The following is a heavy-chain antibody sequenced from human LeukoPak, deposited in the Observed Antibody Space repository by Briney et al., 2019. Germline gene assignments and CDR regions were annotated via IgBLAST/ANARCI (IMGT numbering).Heavy chain of an antibody. D-gene: IGHD3-22*01. Sequence: ASVKVSCKASGYTFTGYYMHWVRQAPRQGLEWMGWINPNSGNTGYAQKFQGRVTITRNTSISTAYMELSSLRSEDTAVYYCARNYYDSSGFGAFDIWGQGTMVTVSS. CDR2: INPNSGNT. CDR3: ARNYYDSSGFGAFDI. J-gene: IGHJ3*02. V-gene: IGHV1-8*03. CDR1: GYTFTGYY.